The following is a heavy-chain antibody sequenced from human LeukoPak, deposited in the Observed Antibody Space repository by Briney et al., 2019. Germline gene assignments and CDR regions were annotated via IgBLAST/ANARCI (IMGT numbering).Heavy chain of an antibody. J-gene: IGHJ3*02. CDR3: AGSYTTENAFDI. D-gene: IGHD3-16*01. Sequence: SETLSLTCAVYGGSFSGYYWSWIRQPPGKGLEWIGEINHSGSTNYNPSLKSRVTISVDTSKNQFSLKLSSVTAADTAVYYCAGSYTTENAFDIWGQGTMVTVSS. CDR2: INHSGST. V-gene: IGHV4-34*01. CDR1: GGSFSGYY.